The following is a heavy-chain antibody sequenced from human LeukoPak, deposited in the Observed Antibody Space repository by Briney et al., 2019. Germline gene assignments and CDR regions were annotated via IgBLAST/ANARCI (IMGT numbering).Heavy chain of an antibody. J-gene: IGHJ6*03. CDR1: GCSISSYY. CDR2: IYYSGST. CDR3: ARVLRGSYYYMDV. Sequence: PSETLSLTCTVSGCSISSYYWSWIRKPPGKGLEWIGYIYYSGSTNYNPSLKSRVTISVDTSKNQFSLKLSSVTAADTAVYYCARVLRGSYYYMDVGGKGTTVTVSS. D-gene: IGHD3-16*01. V-gene: IGHV4-59*01.